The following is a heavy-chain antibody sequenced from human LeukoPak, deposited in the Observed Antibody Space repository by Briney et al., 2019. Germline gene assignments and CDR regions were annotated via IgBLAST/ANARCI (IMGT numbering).Heavy chain of an antibody. Sequence: GGSRRLSCAASGFTFSSYAMHWVRQAPGKGLEWVAVISYDGSNKYYADSVKGRFTISRDNSKNTLYLQMNSLRAEDTAVYYCAREDTAIDYWGQGTLVTVSS. J-gene: IGHJ4*02. V-gene: IGHV3-30-3*01. D-gene: IGHD5-18*01. CDR2: ISYDGSNK. CDR1: GFTFSSYA. CDR3: AREDTAIDY.